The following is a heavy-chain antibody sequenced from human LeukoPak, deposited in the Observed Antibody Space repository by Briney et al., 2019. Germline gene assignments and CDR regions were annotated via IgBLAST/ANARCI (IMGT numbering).Heavy chain of an antibody. CDR3: ARGYKGGGQQLEINWFDP. CDR1: GGSISSGSYY. J-gene: IGHJ5*02. D-gene: IGHD6-13*01. CDR2: IYTSGST. Sequence: SETLSLTCTVSGGSISSGSYYWSWIRQPAGKGLEWIGRIYTSGSTNYNPSLKSRVTISVDTSKNQFSLKLSSVTAADTAVYYCARGYKGGGQQLEINWFDPWGQGTLVTVSS. V-gene: IGHV4-61*02.